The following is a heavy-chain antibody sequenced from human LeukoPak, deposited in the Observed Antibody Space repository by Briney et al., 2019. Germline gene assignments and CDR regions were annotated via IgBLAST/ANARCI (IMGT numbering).Heavy chain of an antibody. V-gene: IGHV3-53*01. Sequence: GGSLRLSCAASGFTVSSNYMSWVRQAPGKGLEWVSVIYSGGSTYYADSVKGRFTISRDNSKNTLYLQMNSLRAEDTAVYYCAREAPDYAKAFDIWGQGTMVTVSS. CDR3: AREAPDYAKAFDI. CDR2: IYSGGST. CDR1: GFTVSSNY. J-gene: IGHJ3*02. D-gene: IGHD4-17*01.